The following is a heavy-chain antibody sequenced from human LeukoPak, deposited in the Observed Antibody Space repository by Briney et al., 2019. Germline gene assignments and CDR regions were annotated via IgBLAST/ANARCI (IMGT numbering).Heavy chain of an antibody. CDR3: GSGKGWFDP. CDR2: IFDNRNT. V-gene: IGHV4-59*01. D-gene: IGHD3-10*01. Sequence: PSETLSLTCTVSGDSISSYYWSWIRQPPGKGLEWIGYIFDNRNTKYNPSLKSRVSLSLDTSKNEFSLNLSSVTAADTAVYYYGSGKGWFDPWGQGTLVTVSS. CDR1: GDSISSYY. J-gene: IGHJ5*02.